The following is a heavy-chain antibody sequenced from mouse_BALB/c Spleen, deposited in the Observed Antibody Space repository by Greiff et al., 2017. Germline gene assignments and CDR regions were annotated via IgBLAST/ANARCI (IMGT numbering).Heavy chain of an antibody. CDR2: ISSGGSYT. J-gene: IGHJ4*01. D-gene: IGHD2-3*01. Sequence: EVKLVESGGDLVKPGGSLKLSCAASGFTFSSYGMSWVRQTPDKRLEWVATISSGGSYTYYPDSVKGRFTISRDNAKNTLYLQMSSLKSEDTAMYYCARHDGYYDRDAMDYWGQGTSVTVSS. CDR1: GFTFSSYG. CDR3: ARHDGYYDRDAMDY. V-gene: IGHV5-6*02.